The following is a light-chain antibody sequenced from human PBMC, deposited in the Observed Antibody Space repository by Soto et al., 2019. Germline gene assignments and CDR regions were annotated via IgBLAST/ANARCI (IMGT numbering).Light chain of an antibody. CDR1: SSNLGAHYD. J-gene: IGLJ1*01. Sequence: QPVLTQPPSVSGAPGQRVTISCTGTSSNLGAHYDVHWYQQLPGITPKLLIYGNTKRPSGVPDRFSGSKSGTSASLAITGLQAEDEADYYGQTYDSSLSGYVFGTGTKVTVL. CDR2: GNT. V-gene: IGLV1-40*01. CDR3: QTYDSSLSGYV.